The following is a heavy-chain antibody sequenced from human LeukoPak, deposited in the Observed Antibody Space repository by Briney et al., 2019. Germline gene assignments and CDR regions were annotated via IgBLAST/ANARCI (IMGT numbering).Heavy chain of an antibody. CDR2: ISYDGSNK. J-gene: IGHJ4*02. CDR3: ARESHSYGDY. D-gene: IGHD5-18*01. Sequence: GGSLRLSCAASGFTFSSYAMHWVRQAPGKGLEWVAVISYDGSNKYYADSVKGRFTIPRDNSKNTLYLQMNSLRAEDTAVYYCARESHSYGDYWGQGTLVTVSS. CDR1: GFTFSSYA. V-gene: IGHV3-30-3*01.